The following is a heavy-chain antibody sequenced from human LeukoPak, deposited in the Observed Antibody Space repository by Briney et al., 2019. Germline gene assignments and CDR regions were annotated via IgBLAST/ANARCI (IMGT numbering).Heavy chain of an antibody. D-gene: IGHD6-19*01. V-gene: IGHV3-33*01. J-gene: IGHJ4*02. CDR3: ARGRDSSGWYWPLDFDY. Sequence: PGRSLRLSCAASGFTFSSYGMHWVHQAPGKGLEWVAVIWYDGSNKYYADSVKGRFTISRDNSKNTLYLQMNSLRAEDTAVYYCARGRDSSGWYWPLDFDYWGQGTLVTVSS. CDR1: GFTFSSYG. CDR2: IWYDGSNK.